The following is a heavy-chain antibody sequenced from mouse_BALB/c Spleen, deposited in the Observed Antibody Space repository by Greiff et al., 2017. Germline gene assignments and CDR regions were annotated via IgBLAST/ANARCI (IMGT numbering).Heavy chain of an antibody. V-gene: IGHV3-1*02. CDR3: ARWNYYTDVGAY. J-gene: IGHJ3*01. Sequence: DVKLQESGPDLVKPSQSLSLTCTVTGYSITSGYSWHWIRQFPGNKLEWMGYIHYSGSTNYNPSLKSRISITRDTSKNQFFLQLNSVTTEDTATYYCARWNYYTDVGAYWGQGTLVTVSA. D-gene: IGHD2-12*01. CDR1: GYSITSGYS. CDR2: IHYSGST.